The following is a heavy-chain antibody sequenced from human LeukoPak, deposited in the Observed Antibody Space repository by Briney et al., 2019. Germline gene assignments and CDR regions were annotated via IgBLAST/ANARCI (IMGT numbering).Heavy chain of an antibody. D-gene: IGHD3-10*01. CDR3: ASPAGYYYGSGSYYFDY. Sequence: PGGSLRLSCAASGFTFSSYSMNWVRQAPGKGLEWVSSISSSSSYIYYADSVKGRFTISRDNAKNSLYLQMNSLRAEDTAVYYCASPAGYYYGSGSYYFDYWGQGTLVTVSS. J-gene: IGHJ4*02. CDR2: ISSSSSYI. CDR1: GFTFSSYS. V-gene: IGHV3-21*01.